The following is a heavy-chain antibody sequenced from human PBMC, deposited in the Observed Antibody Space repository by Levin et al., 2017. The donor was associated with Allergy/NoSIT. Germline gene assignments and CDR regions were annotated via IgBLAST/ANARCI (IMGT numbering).Heavy chain of an antibody. CDR3: ATNYRGWEGDGFDI. V-gene: IGHV3-53*01. CDR1: GFVGRSYY. Sequence: GESLKISCSTSGFVGRSYYMSWVRQPPGKGLEWVSFIYSGGSTYYADPVKGRFTISRDNSKNTLYLQMNTLTTEDTAMYYCATNYRGWEGDGFDIWGQGTMVTVSA. D-gene: IGHD1-26*01. J-gene: IGHJ3*02. CDR2: IYSGGST.